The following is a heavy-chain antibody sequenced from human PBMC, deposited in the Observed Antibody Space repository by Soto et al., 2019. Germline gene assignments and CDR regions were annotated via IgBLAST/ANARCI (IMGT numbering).Heavy chain of an antibody. V-gene: IGHV1-2*04. D-gene: IGHD3-22*01. J-gene: IGHJ6*02. Sequence: GASVKVSCKASGYTFTGYYMHWVRQAPGQGLEWMGWINPNSGGTNYAQKFQGWVTMTRDTSISTAYMELSRLRSGDTAVYYCARGSQWFNDVTDYYGMDVWGQVTTVTVSS. CDR3: ARGSQWFNDVTDYYGMDV. CDR1: GYTFTGYY. CDR2: INPNSGGT.